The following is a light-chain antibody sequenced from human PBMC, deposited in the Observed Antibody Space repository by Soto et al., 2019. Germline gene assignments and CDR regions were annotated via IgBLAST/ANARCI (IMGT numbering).Light chain of an antibody. CDR2: GAS. Sequence: EIVMTQSPATLSVSPGERATLSCRASQSVRSNLAWYQQKPGQAPRLLIYGASTRAPGITARFSGRGSGTDFPLTISSLQSEDFAVYYCQHYNNWPPWTFGQGTKVEIK. J-gene: IGKJ1*01. CDR1: QSVRSN. V-gene: IGKV3-15*01. CDR3: QHYNNWPPWT.